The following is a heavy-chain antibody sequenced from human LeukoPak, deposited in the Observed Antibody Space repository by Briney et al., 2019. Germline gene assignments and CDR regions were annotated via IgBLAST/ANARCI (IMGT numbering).Heavy chain of an antibody. CDR3: ARGSWGSWPYFDY. D-gene: IGHD6-13*01. Sequence: SETLSLTCTVSGGSISSGGYYWSWIRQHPRKGLEWIVYIYYSGSTYYNPSLKSRVTISVDTSKNQFSLKLSSVTAADTAVYYCARGSWGSWPYFDYWGQGTLVTVSS. CDR2: IYYSGST. J-gene: IGHJ4*02. CDR1: GGSISSGGYY. V-gene: IGHV4-31*03.